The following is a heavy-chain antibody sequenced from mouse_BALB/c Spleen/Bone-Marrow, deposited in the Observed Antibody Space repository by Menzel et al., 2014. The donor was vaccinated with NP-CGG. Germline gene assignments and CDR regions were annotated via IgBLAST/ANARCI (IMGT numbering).Heavy chain of an antibody. CDR3: ARTPYGYDGRDY. CDR2: ISSGRSTI. D-gene: IGHD2-2*01. CDR1: GFTFSSFG. J-gene: IGHJ4*01. V-gene: IGHV5-17*02. Sequence: EVHLVESGGGLVQPGGARKLSCAASGFTFSSFGMHWVRQAPEKGLEWVAYISSGRSTIYYAYTVKGRFTISRDNPKNSLFLQMTSLRSEDTAMYYCARTPYGYDGRDYWGQGTSVTVSS.